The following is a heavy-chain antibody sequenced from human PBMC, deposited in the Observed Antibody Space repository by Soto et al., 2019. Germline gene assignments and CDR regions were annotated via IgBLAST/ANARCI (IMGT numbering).Heavy chain of an antibody. D-gene: IGHD3-10*01. CDR2: IKSKTSGETR. Sequence: GGSLRLSCAASGFAFSPAWMTWVRQAPGKGLEWVALIKSKTSGETRAYAAPVKGRFTISRDDSENTVFLQMDSLKTEDTEVYYCVIDEAARGFGEIDYWGRGTLVTVSS. V-gene: IGHV3-15*01. CDR1: GFAFSPAW. CDR3: VIDEAARGFGEIDY. J-gene: IGHJ4*02.